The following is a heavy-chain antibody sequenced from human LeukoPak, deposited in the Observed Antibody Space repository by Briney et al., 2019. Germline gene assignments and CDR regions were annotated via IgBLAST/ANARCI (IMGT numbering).Heavy chain of an antibody. D-gene: IGHD3-22*01. CDR1: GYTFTGYY. CDR2: INPNSGGT. Sequence: ASVKVSCKASGYTFTGYYMHWVRQAPGQGLEWMRRINPNSGGTNYAQKFQGRVTMTRDTSISTAYMELSRLRSDDTAVYYCARARGYYDSSGYSGDYWGQGTPVTVSS. J-gene: IGHJ4*02. V-gene: IGHV1-2*06. CDR3: ARARGYYDSSGYSGDY.